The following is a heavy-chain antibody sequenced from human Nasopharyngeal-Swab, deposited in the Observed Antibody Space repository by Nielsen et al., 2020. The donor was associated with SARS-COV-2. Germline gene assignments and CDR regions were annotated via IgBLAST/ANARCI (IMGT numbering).Heavy chain of an antibody. D-gene: IGHD5-18*01. CDR1: GYTFTNYF. CDR3: ARGYSYGLAY. CDR2: INPSGCST. J-gene: IGHJ4*02. V-gene: IGHV1-46*01. Sequence: ASVKVSCKASGYTFTNYFIHWVRQAPGQGLEWMGMINPSGCSTGYAQNFQGRVTVTRDTSTSTVYMELSSLSSEDTAVFYCARGYSYGLAYWGQGTLVTVSP.